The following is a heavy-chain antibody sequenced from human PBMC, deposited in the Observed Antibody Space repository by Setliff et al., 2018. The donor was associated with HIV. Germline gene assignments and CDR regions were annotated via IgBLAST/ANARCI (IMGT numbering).Heavy chain of an antibody. J-gene: IGHJ1*01. CDR1: GFTFSSYA. D-gene: IGHD1-7*01. CDR2: VSSDGKTR. V-gene: IGHV3-30*04. CDR3: AREETNRGELHD. Sequence: RLSCAASGFTFSSYAMQWVRQAPGKGLEWVAVVSSDGKTRFYAESVKGRFTISRDNSKNTVSLQMDSLRVEDTAVYYCAREETNRGELHDWGQGTLVTVSS.